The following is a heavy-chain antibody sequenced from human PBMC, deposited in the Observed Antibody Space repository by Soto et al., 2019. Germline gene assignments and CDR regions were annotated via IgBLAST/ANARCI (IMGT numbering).Heavy chain of an antibody. CDR2: ISGSGGST. CDR3: AKENRLEWLLYYYYGMDV. CDR1: GFTFSSYA. D-gene: IGHD3-3*01. J-gene: IGHJ6*02. Sequence: GGSLRLSCAASGFTFSSYAMSWVRQAPGKGLEWVSAISGSGGSTYYADSVKGRFTISRDNSKNTLYLQMNSLRAEDTAVYYCAKENRLEWLLYYYYGMDVWGQGTTVTVSS. V-gene: IGHV3-23*01.